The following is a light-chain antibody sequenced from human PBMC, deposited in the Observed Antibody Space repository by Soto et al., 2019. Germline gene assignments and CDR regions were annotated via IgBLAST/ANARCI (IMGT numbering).Light chain of an antibody. Sequence: ALTQPASVSGSPGQSITISCTGTSSDVGGYNYVSWYQQHPGKAPKLMIYDVSNRPSGVSNRFSGSKSGNTASLTISGLQAEDEAEYYCSSYTSSSPLDGFGAGTTVSVL. V-gene: IGLV2-14*01. J-gene: IGLJ1*01. CDR2: DVS. CDR3: SSYTSSSPLDG. CDR1: SSDVGGYNY.